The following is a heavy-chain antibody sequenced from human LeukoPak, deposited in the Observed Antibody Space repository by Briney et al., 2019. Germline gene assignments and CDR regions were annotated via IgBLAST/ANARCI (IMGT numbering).Heavy chain of an antibody. CDR1: GFTFSSYW. CDR3: ARRWFGDV. Sequence: GGSLRLSCVASGFTFSSYWMSWVRQAPGKGLEWVANIKQDGSEKYYVDSVKGRFTISRDNSKNTLYLQMNSLRAEDTAVYYCARRWFGDVWGKGTTVTVSS. V-gene: IGHV3-7*01. D-gene: IGHD3-10*01. J-gene: IGHJ6*04. CDR2: IKQDGSEK.